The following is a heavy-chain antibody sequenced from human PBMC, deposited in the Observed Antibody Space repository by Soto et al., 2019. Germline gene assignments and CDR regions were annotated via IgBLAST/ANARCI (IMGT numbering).Heavy chain of an antibody. Sequence: SETLSLTCTVFGGSVTSYYWTWIRQPPGKGQEWIGYAHYSGTTNYSPSLRGGVILAVAPSTNHFPLNLNFVPPGEAAFYYWAPGSASPTGDVFDVG. V-gene: IGHV4-59*02. J-gene: IGHJ3*01. CDR2: AHYSGTT. CDR1: GGSVTSYY. D-gene: IGHD2-15*01. CDR3: APGSASPTGDVFDV.